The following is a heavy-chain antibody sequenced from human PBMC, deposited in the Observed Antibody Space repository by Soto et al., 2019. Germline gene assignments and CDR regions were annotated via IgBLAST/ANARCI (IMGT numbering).Heavy chain of an antibody. CDR2: IIPIFGTA. CDR1: GGTFSSYA. D-gene: IGHD1-1*01. V-gene: IGHV1-69*12. J-gene: IGHJ6*02. CDR3: ASPTKPLYYYSGMDV. Sequence: QVQLVQSGAEVKKPGSSVKVSCKASGGTFSSYAISWVRQAPGQGLEWMGGIIPIFGTANYAQKFQGRVTMTAAESTSTAYMELSSLRSEDTAVYYCASPTKPLYYYSGMDVWGQGTTVTVSS.